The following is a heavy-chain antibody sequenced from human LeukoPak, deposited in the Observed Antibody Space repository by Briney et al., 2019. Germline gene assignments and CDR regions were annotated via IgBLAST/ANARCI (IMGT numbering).Heavy chain of an antibody. CDR2: ISGYNYNT. CDR1: GYASNAYG. J-gene: IGHJ4*02. CDR3: ARDKSVATAPRHPFDY. Sequence: ASVKVSRKPSGYASNAYGISWVRQAPGRGLEWLGWISGYNYNTNYAQMFRGRVTMTIDTSTITAYMELRSLTSDDTAVYYCARDKSVATAPRHPFDYWGQGTPITVSS. D-gene: IGHD5-12*01. V-gene: IGHV1-18*01.